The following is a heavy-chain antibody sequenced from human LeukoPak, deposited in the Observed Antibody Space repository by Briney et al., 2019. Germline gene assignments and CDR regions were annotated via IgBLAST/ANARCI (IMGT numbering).Heavy chain of an antibody. J-gene: IGHJ4*02. Sequence: KPSETLSLTCAVYGGSFSGYHWSWIRQPPGKGLEWIGEINHSGSTNYNPSLKSRVTISVDTSKSQFSLKLSSVTAADTAVYYCAREIRSAHYFDYWGQGTLVTVSS. CDR1: GGSFSGYH. CDR3: AREIRSAHYFDY. CDR2: INHSGST. V-gene: IGHV4-34*01.